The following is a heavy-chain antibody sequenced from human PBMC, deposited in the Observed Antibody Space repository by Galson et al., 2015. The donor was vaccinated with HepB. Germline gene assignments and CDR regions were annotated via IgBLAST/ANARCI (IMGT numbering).Heavy chain of an antibody. CDR2: ISGSGDSA. CDR3: AKDIYGESDQNTGFDD. V-gene: IGHV3-23*01. D-gene: IGHD4/OR15-4a*01. J-gene: IGHJ4*02. Sequence: SLRLSCAASGLSFNNYAMSWVRQAPGEGLQWVSGISGSGDSAFYTDSMKGRLTIFRDNSKNTLYLEMNSLRDEDTAVYYCAKDIYGESDQNTGFDDWVQGTLVTVSS. CDR1: GLSFNNYA.